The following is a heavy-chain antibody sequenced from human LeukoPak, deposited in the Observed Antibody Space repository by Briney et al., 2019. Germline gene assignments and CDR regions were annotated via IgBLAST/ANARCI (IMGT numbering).Heavy chain of an antibody. V-gene: IGHV3-23*01. CDR3: ARDRTLAVATHPNWYFDL. D-gene: IGHD6-19*01. CDR1: GFTFSSYA. J-gene: IGHJ2*01. Sequence: PGGSLRLSCAASGFTFSSYAMSWVRQAPGKGLEWVSAISGSGGSTYYADSLKGRFTISRDNAKNSLFLQMNSLRAEDTAVYYCARDRTLAVATHPNWYFDLWGRGTLVTVSS. CDR2: ISGSGGST.